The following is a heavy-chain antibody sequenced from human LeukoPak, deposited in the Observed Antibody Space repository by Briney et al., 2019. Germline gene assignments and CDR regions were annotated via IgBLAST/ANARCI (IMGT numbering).Heavy chain of an antibody. Sequence: SETLSLTCAVYGGSFSGYYWSWIRQPPGKGLEWIGEINHSGSTNYNPSLKSRVTISVDTSKNQFSLKLGSVIAADTAVYYCARHYCSGGSCYYYYMDVWGKGTTVTISS. CDR2: INHSGST. D-gene: IGHD2-15*01. CDR1: GGSFSGYY. V-gene: IGHV4-34*01. CDR3: ARHYCSGGSCYYYYMDV. J-gene: IGHJ6*03.